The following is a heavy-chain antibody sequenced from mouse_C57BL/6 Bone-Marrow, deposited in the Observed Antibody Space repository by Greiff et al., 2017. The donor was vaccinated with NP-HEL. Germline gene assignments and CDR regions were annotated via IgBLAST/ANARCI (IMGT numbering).Heavy chain of an antibody. D-gene: IGHD1-1*01. CDR1: GFTFSDYY. J-gene: IGHJ2*01. V-gene: IGHV5-12*01. Sequence: DVKLVESGGGLVQPGGSLKLSCAASGFTFSDYYMYWVRQTPEKRLEWVAYISNGGGSTYYPDTVKGRFTISRDNAKNTLYLQMSRLKSEDTAMYYCARRDYYGSRGKLYFDYWGQGTTLTVSS. CDR3: ARRDYYGSRGKLYFDY. CDR2: ISNGGGST.